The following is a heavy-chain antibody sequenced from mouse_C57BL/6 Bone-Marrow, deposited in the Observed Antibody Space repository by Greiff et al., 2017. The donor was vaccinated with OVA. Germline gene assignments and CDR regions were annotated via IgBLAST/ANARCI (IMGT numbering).Heavy chain of an antibody. J-gene: IGHJ2*01. D-gene: IGHD1-1*01. CDR1: GYTFTSYW. CDR2: IDPSDSYT. CDR3: ASDYYGSSYPFDY. V-gene: IGHV1-69*01. Sequence: QVQLQQPGAELVMPGASVKLSCKASGYTFTSYWMHWVKQRPGQGLEWIGEIDPSDSYTNYNQKFKGKSTWTVDKSSSTAYIQLSSLTSEDSAVYYCASDYYGSSYPFDYWGQGTTLTVSS.